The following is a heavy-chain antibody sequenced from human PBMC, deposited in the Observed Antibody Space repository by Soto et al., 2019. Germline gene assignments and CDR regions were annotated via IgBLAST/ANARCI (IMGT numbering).Heavy chain of an antibody. Sequence: GGSLRLSCAASGFTFSSYAMHWVRQAPGKGLEWVAVISYDGSNKYYADSVKGRFTISRDNSKNTLYLQMNSLRAEDTAVYYCARLRRPNYYDSSGYSTVWFDYWGQGTLVTVSS. CDR1: GFTFSSYA. CDR3: ARLRRPNYYDSSGYSTVWFDY. V-gene: IGHV3-30-3*01. D-gene: IGHD3-22*01. J-gene: IGHJ4*02. CDR2: ISYDGSNK.